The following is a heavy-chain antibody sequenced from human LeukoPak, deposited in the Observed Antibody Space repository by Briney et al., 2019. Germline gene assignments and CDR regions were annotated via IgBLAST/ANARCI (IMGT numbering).Heavy chain of an antibody. CDR2: ISSSSSYT. D-gene: IGHD3-10*02. Sequence: GGSLRLSCAASGFTFSDYYMSWIRQAPGKGLEWVSYISSSSSYTNCADSVKGRFTISRDNAKNSLYLQMNSLRAEDTAVYYCARDVPLTKNGMDVWGQGTTVTVSS. J-gene: IGHJ6*02. V-gene: IGHV3-11*05. CDR3: ARDVPLTKNGMDV. CDR1: GFTFSDYY.